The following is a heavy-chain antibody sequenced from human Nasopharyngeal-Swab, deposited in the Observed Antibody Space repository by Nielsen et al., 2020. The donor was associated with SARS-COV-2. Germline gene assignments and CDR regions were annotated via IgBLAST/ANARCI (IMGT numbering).Heavy chain of an antibody. CDR2: INPGGGSA. V-gene: IGHV1-46*01. J-gene: IGHJ5*02. CDR1: GYTFTRYY. Sequence: ASVKVSCKASGYTFTRYYIHWVRQAPGQGLEWMGIINPGGGSARYSQNFQGRVTMTRDTSTNTVYMELYSLTSEDTAVYYCARGGDPREVVAATDCFDPWCQGTLVTVSS. CDR3: ARGGDPREVVAATDCFDP. D-gene: IGHD2-15*01.